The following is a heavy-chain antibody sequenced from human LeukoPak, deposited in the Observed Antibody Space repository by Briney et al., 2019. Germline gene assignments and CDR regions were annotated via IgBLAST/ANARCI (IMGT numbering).Heavy chain of an antibody. D-gene: IGHD3-22*01. V-gene: IGHV3-23*01. J-gene: IGHJ4*02. CDR2: TAGSGISK. Sequence: GGSLRLSCVASGFTFNNYAMSWVRQAPGRGLEWASSTAGSGISKDYADSVKGRFTISKDKSKDTLYLQMDNLRAEDTGVYFCARLPTFYYDSSGYHYDYWGQGTLVTVSS. CDR1: GFTFNNYA. CDR3: ARLPTFYYDSSGYHYDY.